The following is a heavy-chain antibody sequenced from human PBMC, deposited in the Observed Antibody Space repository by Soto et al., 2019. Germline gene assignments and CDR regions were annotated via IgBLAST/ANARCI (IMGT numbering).Heavy chain of an antibody. CDR3: ARFPVTTRYYYYGMDV. V-gene: IGHV5-10-1*01. CDR2: IDPSDSYT. Sequence: GESLKISCKGSGYSFTSYWISWVRQMPGKCLEWMGRIDPSDSYTNYSPSFQGHVTISADKSISTAYLQWSSLKASDTAMYYCARFPVTTRYYYYGMDVWGQGTTVTVSS. J-gene: IGHJ6*02. D-gene: IGHD4-17*01. CDR1: GYSFTSYW.